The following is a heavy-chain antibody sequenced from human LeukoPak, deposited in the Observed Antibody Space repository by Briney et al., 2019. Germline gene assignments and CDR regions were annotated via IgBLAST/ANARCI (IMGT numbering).Heavy chain of an antibody. V-gene: IGHV1-69*01. CDR3: ARAYGDYSGFFDY. CDR1: GGTFSSYA. Sequence: SVKVSCKASGGTFSSYAISWVRQAPGQGLEWMGGIIPIFGTANYAQKFQGRVTITADESTSTAYMELSSLRSEDTAVYYCARAYGDYSGFFDYWGQGTLVTVSS. J-gene: IGHJ4*02. D-gene: IGHD4-17*01. CDR2: IIPIFGTA.